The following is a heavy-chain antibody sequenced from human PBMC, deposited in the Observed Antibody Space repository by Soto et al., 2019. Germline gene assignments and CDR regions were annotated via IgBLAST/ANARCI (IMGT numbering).Heavy chain of an antibody. J-gene: IGHJ4*02. V-gene: IGHV3-7*01. CDR2: IKPDGSQI. CDR1: GFTFSSYW. Sequence: GGSLRLSCTASGFTFSSYWMTWVRQAPGKGLECVANIKPDGSQINYVDSVKGRFTISRDNAKNSLYLQMNSLRAEDTAVYYCARHGIYCFDYWGQGSLVTVS. D-gene: IGHD3-10*01. CDR3: ARHGIYCFDY.